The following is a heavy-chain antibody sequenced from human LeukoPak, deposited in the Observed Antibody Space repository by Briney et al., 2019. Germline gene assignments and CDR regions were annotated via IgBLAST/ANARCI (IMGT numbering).Heavy chain of an antibody. CDR2: IYSGGST. CDR1: GFTVSSNY. CDR3: ARVADGDDLKFYYYYMDV. V-gene: IGHV3-53*01. D-gene: IGHD4-17*01. J-gene: IGHJ6*03. Sequence: GGSLRLSCAASGFTVSSNYMSWVRQAPGKGLEWVSVIYSGGSTYYADSVKGRFTISRDNSKNTLYLQMNSLRAEDTAVYYCARVADGDDLKFYYYYMDVWGKGTTVTVSS.